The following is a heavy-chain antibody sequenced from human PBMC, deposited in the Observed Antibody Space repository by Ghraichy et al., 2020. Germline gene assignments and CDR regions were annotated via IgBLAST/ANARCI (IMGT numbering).Heavy chain of an antibody. CDR3: AGWSFCSSTSCPALSRFDP. J-gene: IGHJ5*02. D-gene: IGHD2-2*01. CDR1: GGSVSSGDYY. Sequence: SETLSLTCTVSGGSVSSGDYYWTWIRQPPGKRLEWIGYIYYTGSTSYNPSLKSRVTISLHTSTNQFSLKLSSVSAADTAVYYCAGWSFCSSTSCPALSRFDPWGQGTLVTVSS. V-gene: IGHV4-61*08. CDR2: IYYTGST.